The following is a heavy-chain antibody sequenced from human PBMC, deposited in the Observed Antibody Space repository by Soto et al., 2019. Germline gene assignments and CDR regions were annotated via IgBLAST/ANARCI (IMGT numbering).Heavy chain of an antibody. Sequence: ASVKVSCKASGYTFTSYDINWVRQATGQGLEWMGWMNPNSGNTGYAQKFQGRVTMTRNTSISTAYMELSSLRSEDTAVYYCARGRTWYSSSWWTFDPWGQGTLVTVSS. J-gene: IGHJ5*02. V-gene: IGHV1-8*01. D-gene: IGHD6-13*01. CDR3: ARGRTWYSSSWWTFDP. CDR1: GYTFTSYD. CDR2: MNPNSGNT.